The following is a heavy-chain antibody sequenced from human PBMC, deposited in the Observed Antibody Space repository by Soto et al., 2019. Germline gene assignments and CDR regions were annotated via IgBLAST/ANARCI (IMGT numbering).Heavy chain of an antibody. J-gene: IGHJ6*02. CDR3: AREGLYGAHLVNYYNGMDV. CDR1: GYSFTSYC. CDR2: IDPGDSYN. D-gene: IGHD2-2*02. V-gene: IGHV5-10-1*04. Sequence: GESLKISCKGSGYSFTSYCISWVRQMPGKGLEGMGRIDPGDSYNNYSQSFQGQVTISPDKSINSAYLQWSSLKASATAMYYCAREGLYGAHLVNYYNGMDVWGQGTPVTVS.